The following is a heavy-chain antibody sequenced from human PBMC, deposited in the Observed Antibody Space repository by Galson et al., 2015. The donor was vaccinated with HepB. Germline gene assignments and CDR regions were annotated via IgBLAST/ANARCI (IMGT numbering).Heavy chain of an antibody. Sequence: SLRLSCAASGFTFSNYAMSWIRQAPGKGLEWVSSISVSGGDTYYADSVKGRFTISRDNSKNTLYLQMHSLRAEDTAIYYCAKVVQSLRGAVDCWGQGNLVTVSS. CDR1: GFTFSNYA. V-gene: IGHV3-23*01. CDR2: ISVSGGDT. J-gene: IGHJ4*02. CDR3: AKVVQSLRGAVDC.